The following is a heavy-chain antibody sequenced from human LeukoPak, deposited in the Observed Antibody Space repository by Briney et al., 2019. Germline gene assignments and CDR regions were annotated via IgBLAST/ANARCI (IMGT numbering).Heavy chain of an antibody. V-gene: IGHV3-7*01. CDR2: IKQDGSEK. Sequence: GGSPRLSCATSGFTFSSYWMNWVRQAPGKGLEWVANIKQDGSEKYYVDSVKGRSTISRDNAKNSLYLQMNSLRVEDTAVYYCARDLSLDYWGQGTLVTVSS. J-gene: IGHJ4*02. CDR1: GFTFSSYW. CDR3: ARDLSLDY.